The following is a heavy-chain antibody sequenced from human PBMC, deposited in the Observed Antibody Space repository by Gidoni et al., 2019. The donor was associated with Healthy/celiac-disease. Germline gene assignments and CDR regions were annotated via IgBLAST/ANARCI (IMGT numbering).Heavy chain of an antibody. CDR1: GYTFTSYG. Sequence: QVQLVQPRAEVKTPAASVKVACKASGYTFTSYGISWVRQAPGQGLEWMGWISAYNGNTNYAQKLQGRVTMTTDTSTSTAYMELRGLRSDDTAVYYCARATTVTTDYDYWGQGTLVTVSS. CDR2: ISAYNGNT. J-gene: IGHJ4*02. D-gene: IGHD4-17*01. CDR3: ARATTVTTDYDY. V-gene: IGHV1-18*01.